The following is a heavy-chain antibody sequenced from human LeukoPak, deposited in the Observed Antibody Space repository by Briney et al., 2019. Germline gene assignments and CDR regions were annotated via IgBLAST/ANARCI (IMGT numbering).Heavy chain of an antibody. CDR1: GGSFSGYY. CDR3: ARGKRLSLYNYYYMDV. V-gene: IGHV4-34*01. J-gene: IGHJ6*03. D-gene: IGHD6-25*01. CDR2: INHSGST. Sequence: SETLSLTCAVYGGSFSGYYWSWIRQPPGKGLEWIGEINHSGSTNYNPSLKSRVTISVDTSKYQFSLKLSSVTAADTAVYYCARGKRLSLYNYYYMDVWGKGTTVTVSS.